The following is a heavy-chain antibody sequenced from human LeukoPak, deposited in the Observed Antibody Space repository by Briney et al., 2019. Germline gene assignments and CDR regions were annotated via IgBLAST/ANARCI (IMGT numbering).Heavy chain of an antibody. CDR3: TTAPGITGTTWFDP. J-gene: IGHJ5*02. Sequence: PSETLSLTCTVSGGSISSYYWSWIRQPPGKGLEWIGYIYYSGSTNYNPSLKSRVTISVDTSKNQFSLKLSSVTAADTAVYYCTTAPGITGTTWFDPWGQGTLVTVSS. CDR1: GGSISSYY. D-gene: IGHD1-14*01. CDR2: IYYSGST. V-gene: IGHV4-59*01.